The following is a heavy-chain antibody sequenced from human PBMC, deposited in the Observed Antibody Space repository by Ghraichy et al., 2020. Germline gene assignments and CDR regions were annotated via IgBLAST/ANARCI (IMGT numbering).Heavy chain of an antibody. CDR3: AKKKDSSGYFNE. J-gene: IGHJ4*02. V-gene: IGHV3-23*01. Sequence: GSLRLSCAASGFTFTRYAMSWVRQAPGKGLEWVSAISGGGDSTNYADSVKGRFTISRDNSRNTLYLGMNSLRVEDTATYYCAKKKDSSGYFNEWGQGTLVNVSS. D-gene: IGHD3-22*01. CDR2: ISGGGDST. CDR1: GFTFTRYA.